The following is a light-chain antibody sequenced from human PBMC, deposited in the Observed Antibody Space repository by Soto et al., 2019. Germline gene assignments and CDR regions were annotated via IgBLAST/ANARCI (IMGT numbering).Light chain of an antibody. V-gene: IGKV3-20*01. Sequence: ETLLTQSRDTLSVSLGERAPLSCRASQSLRSSLAWYQEKPGQAPRLLIYGASSRATGIPDRFSGSGSGTDFTLTISRLEPEDFAVYFCQQYGNSPLTFGGGTKVDI. CDR1: QSLRSS. CDR2: GAS. J-gene: IGKJ4*01. CDR3: QQYGNSPLT.